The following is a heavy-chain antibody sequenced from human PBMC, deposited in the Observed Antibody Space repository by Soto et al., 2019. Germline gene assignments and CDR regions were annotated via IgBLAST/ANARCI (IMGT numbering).Heavy chain of an antibody. CDR3: ARAMANYFDY. J-gene: IGHJ4*02. V-gene: IGHV4-31*03. CDR2: IRDSGSN. D-gene: IGHD2-8*01. Sequence: QVQLQESGPGLVKPSQTLSVTCTVSGGSVSSDDYSWSWIRQHPGKGLEWIGYIRDSGSNYYNPSLEGRVTLSVDTSKNQFSLRLRSVTAADTAVYYCARAMANYFDYWGQGTLVTASS. CDR1: GGSVSSDDYS.